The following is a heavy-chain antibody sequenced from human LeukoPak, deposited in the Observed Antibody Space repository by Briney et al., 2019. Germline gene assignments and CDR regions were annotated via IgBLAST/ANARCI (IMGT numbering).Heavy chain of an antibody. CDR2: IQSDGSMK. V-gene: IGHV3-30*02. Sequence: PGRSLRLSCAASGFTFSHYGIHWVRQAPGKGLEWVVFIQSDGSMKGYADSVKGRFSISRDNSQNTLHLQMNSLRAEDTAVYYCARDPSSGWLDYWGQGTLVTVSS. CDR3: ARDPSSGWLDY. CDR1: GFTFSHYG. D-gene: IGHD6-19*01. J-gene: IGHJ4*02.